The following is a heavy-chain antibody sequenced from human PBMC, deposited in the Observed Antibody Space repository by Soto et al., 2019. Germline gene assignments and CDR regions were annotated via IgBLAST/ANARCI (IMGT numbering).Heavy chain of an antibody. CDR3: AGFSDGFSFDY. D-gene: IGHD3-10*01. J-gene: IGHJ4*02. V-gene: IGHV1-3*01. CDR2: INAGNGNT. CDR1: GYTFTSYA. Sequence: GASVKVSCKASGYTFTSYAMHWVRQAPGQRLEWMGWINAGNGNTKYSQKFQGRVTITADKSTSTAYMELSSLRSEDTAVYYCAGFSDGFSFDYWGQGTLVTVSS.